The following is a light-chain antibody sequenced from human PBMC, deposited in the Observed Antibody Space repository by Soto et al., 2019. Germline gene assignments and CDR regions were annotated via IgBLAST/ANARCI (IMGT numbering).Light chain of an antibody. CDR2: AAS. CDR3: QQGYSTPWT. V-gene: IGKV1-8*01. CDR1: QGISSY. J-gene: IGKJ1*01. Sequence: AIRMTPSPSSFSASTGDRVTLTCRASQGISSYLAWYQQKPGKAPKLLIYAASTLQSGVPSRFSGSGSGTDFTLTLNSLQPEDFATYYCQQGYSTPWTFGQGTKVDIK.